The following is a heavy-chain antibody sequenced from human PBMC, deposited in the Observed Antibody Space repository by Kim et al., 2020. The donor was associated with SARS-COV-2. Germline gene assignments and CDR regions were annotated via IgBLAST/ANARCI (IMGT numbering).Heavy chain of an antibody. V-gene: IGHV3-21*01. Sequence: VDSVTCRFSISRDNAKNSLYLQMGSMRAGDTAVYYCARAMETGLYQGMDVWGQGTTVTVSS. D-gene: IGHD1-1*01. J-gene: IGHJ6*02. CDR3: ARAMETGLYQGMDV.